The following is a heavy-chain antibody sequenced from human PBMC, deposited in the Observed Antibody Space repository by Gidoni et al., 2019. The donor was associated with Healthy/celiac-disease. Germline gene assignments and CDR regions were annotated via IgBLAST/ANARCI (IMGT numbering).Heavy chain of an antibody. V-gene: IGHV3-23*01. CDR3: AKDPGAIAAAVN. J-gene: IGHJ4*02. Sequence: EVQLLESGGGLVQPGGSLRLSCAASGFTFSSYAMSWVRQAPGKGLEGVSAISGSGGITSYAASVKGRFTISRYNSKNTLYLQMNSRRAEDTAVYYCAKDPGAIAAAVNWGQGTLVTVSS. D-gene: IGHD6-13*01. CDR2: ISGSGGIT. CDR1: GFTFSSYA.